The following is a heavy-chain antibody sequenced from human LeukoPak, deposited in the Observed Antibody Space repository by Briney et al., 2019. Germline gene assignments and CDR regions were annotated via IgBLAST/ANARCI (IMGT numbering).Heavy chain of an antibody. CDR1: GGSISSSSYY. Sequence: PSETLSLTCTVSGGSISSSSYYWGWIRQPPGKGLEWIGSIYYSGSTYYNPSLKSRVTISVDTSKNQFSLKLSSVTAADTAVYYCARQGLRAVGQRGFDYWGQGTLVTVSS. D-gene: IGHD3-10*01. CDR3: ARQGLRAVGQRGFDY. V-gene: IGHV4-39*01. J-gene: IGHJ4*02. CDR2: IYYSGST.